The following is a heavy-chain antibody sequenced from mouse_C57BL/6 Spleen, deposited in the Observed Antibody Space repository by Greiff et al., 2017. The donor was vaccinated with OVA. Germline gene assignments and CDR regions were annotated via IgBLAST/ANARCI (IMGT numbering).Heavy chain of an antibody. V-gene: IGHV1-55*01. Sequence: VKLQQPGAELVKPGASVKMSCKASGYTFTSYWITWVKQRPGQGLEWIGDIYPGSGSTNYNEKFKSKATLTVDTSSSTAYMQLSSLTSEDSAVYYCARSSYDYYAMDYWGQGTSVTVSS. CDR2: IYPGSGST. CDR1: GYTFTSYW. CDR3: ARSSYDYYAMDY. D-gene: IGHD1-1*01. J-gene: IGHJ4*01.